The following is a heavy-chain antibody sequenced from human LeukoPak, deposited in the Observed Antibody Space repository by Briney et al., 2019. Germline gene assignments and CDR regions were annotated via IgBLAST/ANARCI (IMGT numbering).Heavy chain of an antibody. D-gene: IGHD2/OR15-2a*01. V-gene: IGHV3-43*02. Sequence: GXALRLSCAASGFTLGPDAMHWGRQRPGKGLEGVAHINADGGRTFCAGSVEGRFTISRENSKNSLYLQMNSLTTDDTALYYCGTWAFYHSLDVWGQGTTVTVSS. J-gene: IGHJ6*02. CDR1: GFTLGPDA. CDR3: GTWAFYHSLDV. CDR2: INADGGRT.